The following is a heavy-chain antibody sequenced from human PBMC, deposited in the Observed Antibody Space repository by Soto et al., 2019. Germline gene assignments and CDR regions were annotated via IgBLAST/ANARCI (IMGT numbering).Heavy chain of an antibody. Sequence: EVQLLESGGGLVQPGGSLRLSCAASGFTFSTYAMSWVRQAPGQGLEWVSAISGSGSGGSTYYADSVKGRFTISRDNSKNTLYLQMNSLRAEDTDVYYCAKDLKSGGVMVRCDYWGQGTLVTVSS. V-gene: IGHV3-23*01. CDR1: GFTFSTYA. CDR3: AKDLKSGGVMVRCDY. J-gene: IGHJ4*02. CDR2: ISGSGSGGST. D-gene: IGHD3-16*01.